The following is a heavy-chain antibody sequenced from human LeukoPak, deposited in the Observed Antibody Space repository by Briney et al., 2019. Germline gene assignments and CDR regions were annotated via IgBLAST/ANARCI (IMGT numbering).Heavy chain of an antibody. J-gene: IGHJ4*02. CDR3: ARNIQLWLGRGKNDY. Sequence: GGSLRLSCAASGFTFSSYWMSWVRQAPGKGLEWVANIKQDGSEKYYVDSVKGRFTISRDNAKNSLYLQMNSLRAEDTAVYYCARNIQLWLGRGKNDYWGQGTLVTVSS. CDR1: GFTFSSYW. CDR2: IKQDGSEK. D-gene: IGHD5-18*01. V-gene: IGHV3-7*01.